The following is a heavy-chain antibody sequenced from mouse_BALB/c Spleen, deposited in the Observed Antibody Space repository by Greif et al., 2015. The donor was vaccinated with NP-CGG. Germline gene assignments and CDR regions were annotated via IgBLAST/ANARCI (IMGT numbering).Heavy chain of an antibody. CDR3: ARRGGYGTDAMDY. J-gene: IGHJ4*01. Sequence: QVQLQQSGAELIKPGASVKISCKATGYTFSSYWIEWVKQRPGHGLEWIGEILPGSGSTNYNEKFKGKATFTADTSSNTAYMQLSSLTSEDSAVYYCARRGGYGTDAMDYWCQGTSVTVSS. V-gene: IGHV1-9*01. D-gene: IGHD2-2*01. CDR1: GYTFSSYW. CDR2: ILPGSGST.